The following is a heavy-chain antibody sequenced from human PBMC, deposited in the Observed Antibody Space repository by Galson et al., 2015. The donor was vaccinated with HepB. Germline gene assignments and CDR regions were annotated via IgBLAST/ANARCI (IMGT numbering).Heavy chain of an antibody. J-gene: IGHJ4*02. CDR1: GFTFSSYS. CDR2: ISSSSSYI. V-gene: IGHV3-21*01. D-gene: IGHD3-10*01. CDR3: ARDLGERISDNFDY. Sequence: SLRLSCAASGFTFSSYSMNWVRQAPGKGLEWVSSISSSSSYIYYADSVKGRFTISRDNAKNSLYLQMNSLRAEDTAVYYCARDLGERISDNFDYWGQGTLVTVSS.